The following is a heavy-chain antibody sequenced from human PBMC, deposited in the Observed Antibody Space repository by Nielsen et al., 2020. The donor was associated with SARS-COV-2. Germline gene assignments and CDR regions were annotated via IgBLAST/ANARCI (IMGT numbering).Heavy chain of an antibody. J-gene: IGHJ4*02. CDR2: ISWNSGSI. D-gene: IGHD6-13*01. Sequence: LKISCAASGFTFDDYAMHWVRQAPGKGLEWVSGISWNSGSIGYADSVKGRFTISRDNAKNSLYLQMNSLRAEDTALYYCATQPKMYSSSWYYFDYWGQGTLVTVSS. CDR1: GFTFDDYA. V-gene: IGHV3-9*01. CDR3: ATQPKMYSSSWYYFDY.